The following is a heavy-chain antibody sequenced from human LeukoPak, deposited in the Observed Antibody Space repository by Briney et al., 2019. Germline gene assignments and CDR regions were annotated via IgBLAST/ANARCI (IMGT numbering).Heavy chain of an antibody. V-gene: IGHV3-74*01. D-gene: IGHD5-12*01. J-gene: IGHJ4*02. CDR2: IKSDGSRT. CDR1: GFTFSNYW. CDR3: AKGGNTDVRGWVYSGYDPHYYFDY. Sequence: GGSLRLSCAASGFTFSNYWMHWVRQAPGKGLVWVSRIKSDGSRTDYADSVKGRFTISRDNAKNTLYLQMNSLRAEDTAVYYCAKGGNTDVRGWVYSGYDPHYYFDYWGQGTLVTVSS.